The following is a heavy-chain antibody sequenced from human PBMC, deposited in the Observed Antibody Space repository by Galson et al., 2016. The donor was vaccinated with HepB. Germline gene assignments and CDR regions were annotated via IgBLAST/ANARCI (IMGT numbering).Heavy chain of an antibody. CDR1: GFTFSSYG. J-gene: IGHJ6*02. CDR2: IWYDGSNK. V-gene: IGHV3-33*03. CDR3: AKGGELRGVYYYYGMDV. Sequence: SLRLSCAASGFTFSSYGMHWVRQAPGKGLEWVAVIWYDGSNKYYADPVKGRFTISRGNSKNTLYMQMNSLRAEDPAVYYCAKGGELRGVYYYYGMDVWGQGTTVTVSS. D-gene: IGHD1-26*01.